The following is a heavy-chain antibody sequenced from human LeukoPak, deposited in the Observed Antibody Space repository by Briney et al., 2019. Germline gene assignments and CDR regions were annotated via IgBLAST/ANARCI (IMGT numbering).Heavy chain of an antibody. Sequence: GGSLRLSCAASEFIFSNFEMNWVRQAPGKGLQGVAYISRSGSITYYADSVKGRFTISRDNAKHSLYLQMNSLRAEESAIYYCVRQWMEDSSGWYPWGEGTLVTLSS. V-gene: IGHV3-48*03. J-gene: IGHJ4*02. D-gene: IGHD6-19*01. CDR3: VRQWMEDSSGWYP. CDR1: EFIFSNFE. CDR2: ISRSGSIT.